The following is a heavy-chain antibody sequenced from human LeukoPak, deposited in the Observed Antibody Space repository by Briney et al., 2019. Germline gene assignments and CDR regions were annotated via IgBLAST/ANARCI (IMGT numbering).Heavy chain of an antibody. CDR3: ARGAMTTVTD. J-gene: IGHJ4*02. D-gene: IGHD4-17*01. Sequence: SETLSLTCTVSGGSISSYYWTWIRKPPGKGLEWIGYIYYSGSTNYNPSLKSRVTISVDTSKNQFSLKLSSVTAADTAVYYCARGAMTTVTDWGQGTLVTVSS. CDR1: GGSISSYY. V-gene: IGHV4-59*01. CDR2: IYYSGST.